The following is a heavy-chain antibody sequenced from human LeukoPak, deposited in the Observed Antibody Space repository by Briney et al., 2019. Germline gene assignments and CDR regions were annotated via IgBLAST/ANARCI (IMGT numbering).Heavy chain of an antibody. Sequence: KPGGSLRLSCAASGFTFSDYYMNWIRQAPGKGLEWVSYISGSGRTYYADSVKGRFTISRDNAKNSLYLQMNSLRAEDTALYYCARDNTVRAFDHWGQGTLVTVSS. CDR2: ISGSGRT. CDR1: GFTFSDYY. V-gene: IGHV3-11*01. D-gene: IGHD3-10*01. J-gene: IGHJ4*02. CDR3: ARDNTVRAFDH.